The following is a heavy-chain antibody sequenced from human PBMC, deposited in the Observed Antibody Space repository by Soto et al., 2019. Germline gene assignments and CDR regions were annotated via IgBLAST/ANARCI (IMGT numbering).Heavy chain of an antibody. CDR1: GGTFSSYA. CDR2: IIPIVGTA. D-gene: IGHD3-9*01. CDR3: AGVYYDILTGYFMPYYYGMDV. V-gene: IGHV1-69*06. Sequence: SVKVSCKASGGTFSSYAISWVRQAPGQGLEWMGGIIPIVGTASYAEKFQGRVTITADKSTGTAYMELSILRSEDTAVYYCAGVYYDILTGYFMPYYYGMDVWGQGTTVTVSS. J-gene: IGHJ6*02.